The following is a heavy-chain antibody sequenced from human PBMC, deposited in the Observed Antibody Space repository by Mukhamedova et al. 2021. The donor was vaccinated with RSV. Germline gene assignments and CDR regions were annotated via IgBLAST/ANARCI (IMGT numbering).Heavy chain of an antibody. CDR3: ARAMLYCSSTSCNYGMDV. CDR2: IYYSGST. J-gene: IGHJ6*02. D-gene: IGHD2-2*01. V-gene: IGHV4-59*01. Sequence: IRQPPGKGLEWIGYIYYSGSTNYNPSLKSRVTISVDTSKNQFSLKLSSVTAADTAVYYCARAMLYCSSTSCNYGMDVWGQGTTV.